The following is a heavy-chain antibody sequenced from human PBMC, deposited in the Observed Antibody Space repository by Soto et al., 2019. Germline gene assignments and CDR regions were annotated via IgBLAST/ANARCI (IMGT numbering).Heavy chain of an antibody. CDR2: IYPGDSDT. CDR3: AASIFYYGMDV. J-gene: IGHJ6*02. V-gene: IGHV5-51*01. CDR1: GYSFTNYW. Sequence: GESLKISSKGSGYSFTNYWIGWVRQLHGKGPEWMGIIYPGDSDTKYNPSFQGQVTISADKSITTTYLQWSSLKASDTAIYYCAASIFYYGMDVWGQGTTVTVSS.